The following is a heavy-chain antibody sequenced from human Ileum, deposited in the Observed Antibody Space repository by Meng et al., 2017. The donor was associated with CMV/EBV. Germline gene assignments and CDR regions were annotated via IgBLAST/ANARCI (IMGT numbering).Heavy chain of an antibody. CDR1: GFTFRNFG. CDR3: AKDRVCNGGSCYPRGSFDI. Sequence: GESLKISCVGSGFTFRNFGMHWIRVRQAPGMGLDWVSSISGWGGTTYYTDSVKGRFTISRDNSRSTLYLQMNSLRTEDTAVYFCAKDRVCNGGSCYPRGSFDIWGRGTRVTGYS. D-gene: IGHD2-15*01. V-gene: IGHV3-23*01. J-gene: IGHJ4*02. CDR2: ISGWGGTT.